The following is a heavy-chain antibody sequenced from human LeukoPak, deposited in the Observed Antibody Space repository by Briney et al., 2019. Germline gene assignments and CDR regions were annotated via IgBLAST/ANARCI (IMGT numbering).Heavy chain of an antibody. J-gene: IGHJ4*02. CDR1: GVSISSYY. D-gene: IGHD3-10*01. CDR3: ARDVYYYGSGSYFLDY. Sequence: SETLSLTCTVSGVSISSYYWSWIRQPAGKGLEWIGRIHTSGSTNYKSSLKSRVTMSVDTSKNQFSLKLNSVTAADTAVYYCARDVYYYGSGSYFLDYWGQGTLVTVSS. V-gene: IGHV4-4*07. CDR2: IHTSGST.